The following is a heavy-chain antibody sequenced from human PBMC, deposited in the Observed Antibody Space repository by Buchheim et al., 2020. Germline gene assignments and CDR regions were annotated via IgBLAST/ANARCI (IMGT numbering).Heavy chain of an antibody. Sequence: QVQLVQSGAEVKKPGASVKVSCKASGYTFTGYYMHWVRQAPGQGLEWMGRINPNSGGTNYAQKFQGRVTMTRDPSISTAYMELSRLRSDDTAVYYCARDGLRAYCGGDCYYSYYYGMDVWGQGTT. D-gene: IGHD2-21*01. CDR1: GYTFTGYY. J-gene: IGHJ6*02. CDR2: INPNSGGT. V-gene: IGHV1-2*06. CDR3: ARDGLRAYCGGDCYYSYYYGMDV.